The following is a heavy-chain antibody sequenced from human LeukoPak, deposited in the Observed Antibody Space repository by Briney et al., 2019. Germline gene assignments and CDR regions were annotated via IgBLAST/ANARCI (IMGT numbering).Heavy chain of an antibody. D-gene: IGHD5-18*01. CDR3: ARDLGYSYAGNWFDP. V-gene: IGHV4-34*01. J-gene: IGHJ5*02. CDR2: INHSGST. CDR1: GGSFSGYY. Sequence: PSETLSLTCAVYGGSFSGYYWSWIRQPPGKGLEWIGEINHSGSTNYNPSLKSRVTISVDTSKNRFSLKLSSVTAADTAVYYCARDLGYSYAGNWFDPWGQGTLVTVSS.